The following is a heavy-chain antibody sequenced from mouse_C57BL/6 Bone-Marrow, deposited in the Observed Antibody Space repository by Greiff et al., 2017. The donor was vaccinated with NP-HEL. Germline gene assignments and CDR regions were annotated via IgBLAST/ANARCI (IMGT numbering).Heavy chain of an antibody. CDR3: TKQRGYYGRYAMDY. Sequence: VQLKQSGAELVRPGASVKLSCTASGFNIKDYYMHWVKQRPEQGLEWIGRIDPEDGDPEYAPKFQGKATMTADTSSNTAYLQLSSLTSEDTAVYYCTKQRGYYGRYAMDYWGQGTSVTVSS. D-gene: IGHD1-1*01. CDR2: IDPEDGDP. V-gene: IGHV14-1*01. J-gene: IGHJ4*01. CDR1: GFNIKDYY.